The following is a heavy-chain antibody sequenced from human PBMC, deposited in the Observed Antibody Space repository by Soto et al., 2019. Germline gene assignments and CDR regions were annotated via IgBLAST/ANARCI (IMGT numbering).Heavy chain of an antibody. Sequence: SETLSLTCTVSGGSISGYYWSWIRQPAGKGLEWIGRLYTMGSTNYNPSLQSRVTMSVDTSKNEFSLKVSSVTAADTAVYFCARVRDYGLGTNRHYYGMDVWGQGTTVTVSS. CDR2: LYTMGST. V-gene: IGHV4-4*07. CDR3: ARVRDYGLGTNRHYYGMDV. D-gene: IGHD3-10*01. CDR1: GGSISGYY. J-gene: IGHJ6*02.